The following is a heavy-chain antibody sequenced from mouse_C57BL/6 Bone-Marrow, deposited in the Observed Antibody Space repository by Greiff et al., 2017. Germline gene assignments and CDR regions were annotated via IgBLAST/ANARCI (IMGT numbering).Heavy chain of an antibody. Sequence: QVQLKESGAELVKPGASVKLSCKASGYTFTSYWMHWVKQRPGQGLEWIGMIHPSSGSTNYNEKFKSKATLTVDKSSSTAYMQHSSLTSEDSAVYYWARGYGCNYYYAMDYWGRGNSATVSA. CDR2: IHPSSGST. D-gene: IGHD1-1*01. CDR3: ARGYGCNYYYAMDY. V-gene: IGHV1-64*01. J-gene: IGHJ4*01. CDR1: GYTFTSYW.